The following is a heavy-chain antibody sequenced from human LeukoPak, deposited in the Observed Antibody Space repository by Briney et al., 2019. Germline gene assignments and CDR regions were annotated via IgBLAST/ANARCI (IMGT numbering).Heavy chain of an antibody. CDR2: IKKDGTEK. J-gene: IGHJ4*02. CDR1: GFTFSTYW. Sequence: GGSLRLSCAASGFTFSTYWMSWVRQAPVKGLEWVANIKKDGTEKYYVDSVKGRFTISRDNAKNSLYLQMNSLRAEDTAVYYCTRDVGAAGYWGQGTLVTVSS. D-gene: IGHD6-13*01. V-gene: IGHV3-7*05. CDR3: TRDVGAAGY.